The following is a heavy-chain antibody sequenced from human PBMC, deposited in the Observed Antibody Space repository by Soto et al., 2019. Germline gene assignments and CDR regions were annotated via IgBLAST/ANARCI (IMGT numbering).Heavy chain of an antibody. CDR2: MNPNSGNT. Sequence: ASVQVSCKASGYRFTSHGINLVLQATGQGLEWMGWMNPNSGNTGYAQKCQGRGTMTRNTSISTAYMELSSLRSEDTAVYYGARCIAAAGTSDYWGQGTLVKVSS. V-gene: IGHV1-8*01. CDR1: GYRFTSHG. D-gene: IGHD6-13*01. J-gene: IGHJ4*02. CDR3: ARCIAAAGTSDY.